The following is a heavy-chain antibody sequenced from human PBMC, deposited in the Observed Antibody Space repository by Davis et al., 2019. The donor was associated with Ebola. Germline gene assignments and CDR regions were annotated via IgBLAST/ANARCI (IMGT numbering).Heavy chain of an antibody. CDR1: GGTFSSYA. D-gene: IGHD4-11*01. J-gene: IGHJ6*02. CDR3: ATYGADDYSNPGYYGMDV. V-gene: IGHV1-69*13. CDR2: IIPIFGTA. Sequence: SVTVSCQASGGTFSSYAISWVRQAPGQGLEWMGGIIPIFGTANYAQKFQGRVTITADESTSTAYMELSSLRSEDTAVYYCATYGADDYSNPGYYGMDVWGQGTTVTVSS.